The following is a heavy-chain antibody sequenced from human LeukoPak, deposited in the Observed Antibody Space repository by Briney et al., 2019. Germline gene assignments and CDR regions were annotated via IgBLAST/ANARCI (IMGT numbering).Heavy chain of an antibody. D-gene: IGHD3-3*01. J-gene: IGHJ4*01. CDR3: ARDWSGPYYFDH. V-gene: IGHV4-30-4*01. Sequence: PSETLSLTCTVSGGSISSGDYYWSWIRQPPGKGLEWIGYMSQTGSTYYNPSLKSRVTISVDTSKSQFSLKLTSVTAADTAVYYCARDWSGPYYFDHWGQGILVTVSS. CDR2: MSQTGST. CDR1: GGSISSGDYY.